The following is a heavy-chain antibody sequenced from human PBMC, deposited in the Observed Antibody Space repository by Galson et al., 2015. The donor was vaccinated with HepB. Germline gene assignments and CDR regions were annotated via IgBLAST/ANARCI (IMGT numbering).Heavy chain of an antibody. Sequence: QSGAEVKKPGESLKISCKTSGYTFTSYWIGWVRQMSGKGLEWMGIIYPGDSDTKYSPSFQGQVTISADRSINTAYLQWSSLRASDTAIYYCARSLRSFDWAPCYDGMDVWGQGTTVTVSS. J-gene: IGHJ6*02. CDR2: IYPGDSDT. CDR1: GYTFTSYW. V-gene: IGHV5-51*01. D-gene: IGHD3-9*01. CDR3: ARSLRSFDWAPCYDGMDV.